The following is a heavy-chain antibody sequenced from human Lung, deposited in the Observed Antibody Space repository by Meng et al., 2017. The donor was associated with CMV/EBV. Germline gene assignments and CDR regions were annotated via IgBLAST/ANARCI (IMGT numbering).Heavy chain of an antibody. D-gene: IGHD5-12*01. Sequence: GSXRLXCIVSGGAVSDGNYNWNWVRQPPGKGLEWIGQTWSGRGTYYSPSLESRLTISVDTSKNQFSLHLTSVTAADTAIYYCATLIAGYGGGGSWGQGTLVTVSS. CDR1: GGAVSDGNYN. CDR2: TWSGRGT. V-gene: IGHV4-61*01. CDR3: ATLIAGYGGGGS. J-gene: IGHJ4*02.